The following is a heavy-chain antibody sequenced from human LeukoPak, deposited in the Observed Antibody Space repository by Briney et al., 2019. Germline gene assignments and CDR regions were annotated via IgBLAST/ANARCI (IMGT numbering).Heavy chain of an antibody. J-gene: IGHJ6*03. CDR2: IYYSGST. D-gene: IGHD3-10*01. Sequence: SETLSLTCTVSGGSISSYYRSWIRQPPGKGLEWIGYIYYSGSTNYNPSLKSRVTISVDTSKNQFSLKLSSVTAADTAVYYCARESITMVRGAHYYYYYMDVWGKGTTVTISS. CDR3: ARESITMVRGAHYYYYYMDV. CDR1: GGSISSYY. V-gene: IGHV4-59*01.